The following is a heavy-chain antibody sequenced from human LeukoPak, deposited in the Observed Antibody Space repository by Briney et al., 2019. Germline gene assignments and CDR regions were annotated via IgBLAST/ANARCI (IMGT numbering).Heavy chain of an antibody. CDR1: DGSISSGGYY. CDR2: IYTSGNT. V-gene: IGHV4-61*02. J-gene: IGHJ4*02. CDR3: ARELAY. D-gene: IGHD1-1*01. Sequence: SETLSLTCTVSDGSISSGGYYWTWIRQPAGKGLEWVGRIYTSGNTNYNPSLKSRVTISLDTSKNQFSLKLSSVTAADTAIYYCARELAYWGQGALVTVSS.